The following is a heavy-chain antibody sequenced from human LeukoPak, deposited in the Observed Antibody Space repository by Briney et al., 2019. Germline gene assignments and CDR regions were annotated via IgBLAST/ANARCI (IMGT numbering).Heavy chain of an antibody. D-gene: IGHD2-15*01. CDR1: GFIFNTYW. CDR3: ARDHVVASGAVAY. V-gene: IGHV3-53*01. CDR2: LDSGGSA. J-gene: IGHJ4*02. Sequence: GGSLRLSCEASGFIFNTYWIYWVRQAPGKGLEWLSVLDSGGSAIYADSVRGRFTISRDNSKNTLHLQMDSLTIEDSALYYCARDHVVASGAVAYWGQGTLVTVSS.